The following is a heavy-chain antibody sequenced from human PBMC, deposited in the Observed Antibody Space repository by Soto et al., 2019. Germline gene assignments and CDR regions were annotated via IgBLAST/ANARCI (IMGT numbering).Heavy chain of an antibody. CDR1: GYTFTGYY. Sequence: ASVKVSCKASGYTFTGYYMHWVRQAPGQGLEWMGWINPNSGGTNYAQKFQGRVTMTRDTSISTAYMELSRLRSDDTAVYYCARPRIAAAPWNDYWGQGTLVTVSS. CDR2: INPNSGGT. J-gene: IGHJ4*02. D-gene: IGHD6-13*01. CDR3: ARPRIAAAPWNDY. V-gene: IGHV1-2*02.